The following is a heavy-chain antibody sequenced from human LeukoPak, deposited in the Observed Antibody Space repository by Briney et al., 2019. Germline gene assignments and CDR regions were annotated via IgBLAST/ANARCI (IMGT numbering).Heavy chain of an antibody. V-gene: IGHV1-2*04. Sequence: ASVKVSCKASGYTFTGYYMHWVRQAPGQGLEWMGWINPFSGGTKYAQKFQGWVTMTRDTSTSTVYMELSSLRSEDTAVYYCASDGAVLDVGGWFDPWGQGTLVTVSS. D-gene: IGHD4/OR15-4a*01. CDR3: ASDGAVLDVGGWFDP. J-gene: IGHJ5*02. CDR2: INPFSGGT. CDR1: GYTFTGYY.